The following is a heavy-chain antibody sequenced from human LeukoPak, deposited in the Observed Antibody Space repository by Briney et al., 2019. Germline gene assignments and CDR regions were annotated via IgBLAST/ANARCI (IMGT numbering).Heavy chain of an antibody. D-gene: IGHD6-19*01. V-gene: IGHV3-43D*03. J-gene: IGHJ4*02. Sequence: GGSLRLSCAASGFTFDDYAMHWVRQAPGKGLEWVSLISRDGGSTYYADSVKGRFTISRGNSKNSLYLQMNSLRAEDTALYYCAKDNRAGYSSGWYGIDYWGQGTLVTVSS. CDR2: ISRDGGST. CDR3: AKDNRAGYSSGWYGIDY. CDR1: GFTFDDYA.